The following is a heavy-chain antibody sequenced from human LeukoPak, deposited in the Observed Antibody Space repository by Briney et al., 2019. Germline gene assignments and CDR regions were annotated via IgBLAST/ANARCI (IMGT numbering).Heavy chain of an antibody. CDR3: ARAQTYYDFWSGYYPKPANWFDP. Sequence: ASVKVSCTASGYTFTSYDINWVRQATGQGLEWMGWMNPNSGNTGYAQKFQGRVTMTRNTSISTAYMELSSLRSEDTAVYYCARAQTYYDFWSGYYPKPANWFDPWGQGTLVTVSS. J-gene: IGHJ5*02. D-gene: IGHD3-3*01. V-gene: IGHV1-8*01. CDR1: GYTFTSYD. CDR2: MNPNSGNT.